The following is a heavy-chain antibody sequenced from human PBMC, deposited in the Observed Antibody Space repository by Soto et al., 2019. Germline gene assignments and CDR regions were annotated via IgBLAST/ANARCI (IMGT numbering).Heavy chain of an antibody. Sequence: SETLSLTCAVSGYSISSGYYRGWIRQPSGKGLEWIGSSYHSRITYYNPSLKGRVTASVDTSKNQFSLKLSSVTAADTAVYYCARRKGTGYNGPNYYYYGMDVWGQGTTVTVSS. CDR2: SYHSRIT. D-gene: IGHD5-12*01. J-gene: IGHJ6*02. CDR1: GYSISSGYY. V-gene: IGHV4-38-2*01. CDR3: ARRKGTGYNGPNYYYYGMDV.